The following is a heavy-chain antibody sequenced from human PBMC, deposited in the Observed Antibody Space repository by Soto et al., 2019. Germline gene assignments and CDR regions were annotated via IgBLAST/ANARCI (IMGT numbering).Heavy chain of an antibody. CDR2: IFYSGNT. J-gene: IGHJ5*02. V-gene: IGHV4-39*01. CDR1: GGSISSRSHY. CDR3: ARRNGYDFGSNWFDP. Sequence: SETLSLTCTVSGGSISSRSHYWGWIRQPPGKGLEWIGDIFYSGNTYYNPSLKSRLTISVDASTNQFSLNLRSVTAADTAVYYCARRNGYDFGSNWFDPWGQGMQVTVSS. D-gene: IGHD5-12*01.